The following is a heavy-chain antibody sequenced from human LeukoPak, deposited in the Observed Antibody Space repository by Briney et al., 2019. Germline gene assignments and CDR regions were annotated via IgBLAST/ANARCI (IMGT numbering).Heavy chain of an antibody. D-gene: IGHD6-19*01. V-gene: IGHV3-9*01. CDR2: ISWNSGSI. CDR1: GFTFDDYA. J-gene: IGHJ6*02. CDR3: AKGAGRGDYYYYGMDV. Sequence: PGGSLRLSCAASGFTFDDYAMHWVRQAPGKGLEWVSGISWNSGSIGYADSVKGRFTISRDNAKNSLYLQMNSLRAEDTALYYCAKGAGRGDYYYYGMDVWGQGTTVTVSS.